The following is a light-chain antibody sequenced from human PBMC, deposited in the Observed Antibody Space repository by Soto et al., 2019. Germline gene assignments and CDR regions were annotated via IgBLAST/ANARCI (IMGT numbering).Light chain of an antibody. Sequence: QSALTQPASVSGSPGQSITISCTGTSSDVGNYNYVSWYQHHPGKAPKLIIYDVSNRPSGVSNSFSGSKSGNTASLTISGLQAEDEGDYYCSSYTTYSTLVVFGGGTKLTVL. J-gene: IGLJ2*01. CDR2: DVS. CDR3: SSYTTYSTLVV. V-gene: IGLV2-14*03. CDR1: SSDVGNYNY.